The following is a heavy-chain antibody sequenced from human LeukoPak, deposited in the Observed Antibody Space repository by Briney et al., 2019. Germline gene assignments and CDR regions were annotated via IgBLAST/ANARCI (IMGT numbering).Heavy chain of an antibody. J-gene: IGHJ4*02. V-gene: IGHV4-34*01. CDR2: INHSGST. CDR3: ARVVVPAATTYYFDY. Sequence: SETLSLTCAVYGGSFSGYYWSWIRQPPGKGLEWIGEINHSGSTNYNPSLKSRVTKSVDTSKNQFSLKLSSVTAADTAVYYCARVVVPAATTYYFDYWGQGTLVTVSS. D-gene: IGHD2-2*01. CDR1: GGSFSGYY.